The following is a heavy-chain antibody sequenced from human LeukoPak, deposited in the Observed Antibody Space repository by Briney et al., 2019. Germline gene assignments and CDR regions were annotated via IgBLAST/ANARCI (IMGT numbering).Heavy chain of an antibody. Sequence: PGGSLRLSCAASGFTFSSYAMHWVRQAPGKGLEWVSFMTSSRYIYYADSVKGRFTISRGDANNLVFLQMHSLRAEDTAIYYCTRDQFFDYDNDDAFDVWGQGTKVIVSS. D-gene: IGHD3-22*01. CDR2: MTSSRYI. CDR3: TRDQFFDYDNDDAFDV. J-gene: IGHJ3*01. V-gene: IGHV3-21*04. CDR1: GFTFSSYA.